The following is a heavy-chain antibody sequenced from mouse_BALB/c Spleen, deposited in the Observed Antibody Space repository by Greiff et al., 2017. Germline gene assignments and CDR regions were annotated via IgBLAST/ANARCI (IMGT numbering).Heavy chain of an antibody. V-gene: IGHV5-6-4*01. J-gene: IGHJ4*01. CDR1: GFTFSSYT. Sequence: EVKLVESGGGLVKPGGSLKLSCAASGFTFSSYTMSWVRQTPEKRLEWVATISSGGSYTYYPDSVKGRFTISRDNAKNTLYLQMSSLKSEDTAMYYCTRDEEAMDYWGQGTSVTVSS. CDR2: ISSGGSYT. CDR3: TRDEEAMDY.